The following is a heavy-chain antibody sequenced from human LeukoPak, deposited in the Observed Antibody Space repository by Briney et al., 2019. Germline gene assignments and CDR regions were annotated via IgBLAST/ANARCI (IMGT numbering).Heavy chain of an antibody. Sequence: GGSLRLSCAASGFTVSSNYMSWVRQAPGKGLEWVSAISGSGGSTYYADSVKGRFTISRDNSKNTLYLQMNSLRAEDTAVYYCAKDLLSYDYVWGSYRYGAAFDIWGQGTMVTVSS. V-gene: IGHV3-23*01. CDR3: AKDLLSYDYVWGSYRYGAAFDI. J-gene: IGHJ3*02. CDR1: GFTVSSNY. CDR2: ISGSGGST. D-gene: IGHD3-16*02.